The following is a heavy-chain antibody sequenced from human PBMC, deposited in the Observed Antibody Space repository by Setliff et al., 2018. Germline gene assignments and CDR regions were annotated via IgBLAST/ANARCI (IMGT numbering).Heavy chain of an antibody. CDR3: ARVGATAQVIDY. CDR1: GFTFSNYA. Sequence: GGSLRLSCVASGFTFSNYAMAWVRQAPGKGLEWVSAISGSGDSTYYADSVKGRFTISRDNAKNTLYPQMNSLRAEDTAVYYCARVGATAQVIDYWGQGTLVTVSS. V-gene: IGHV3-23*01. J-gene: IGHJ4*02. CDR2: ISGSGDST. D-gene: IGHD5-12*01.